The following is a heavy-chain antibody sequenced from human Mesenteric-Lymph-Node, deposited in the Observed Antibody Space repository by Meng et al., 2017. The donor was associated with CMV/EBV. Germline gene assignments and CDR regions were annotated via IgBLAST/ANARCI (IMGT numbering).Heavy chain of an antibody. Sequence: GFTFSSYAMSWVRQAPGKGLEWVSAISGSGGSTYYADSVKGRFTISRDNSKNTLYLQMNSLRAEDTAVYYCAKAIPTYYYDSSGYDYWGQGTLVTVSS. J-gene: IGHJ4*02. CDR3: AKAIPTYYYDSSGYDY. CDR2: ISGSGGST. CDR1: GFTFSSYA. V-gene: IGHV3-23*01. D-gene: IGHD3-22*01.